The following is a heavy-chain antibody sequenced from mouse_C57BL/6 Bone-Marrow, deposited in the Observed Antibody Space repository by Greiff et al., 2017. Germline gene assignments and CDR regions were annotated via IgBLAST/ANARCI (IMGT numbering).Heavy chain of an antibody. CDR1: GFNIKDDY. CDR2: IDPEIGDT. CDR3: SSFDGNYFDF. D-gene: IGHD2-3*01. J-gene: IGHJ2*01. V-gene: IGHV14-4*01. Sequence: EVQLQQSGAELVRPGASVKLSCTASGFNIKDDYIHWVKQRPEQGLEWIGWIDPEIGDTEYASKFQGKATITSDTSSNTAYLQLSSLTCEDTAVYYCSSFDGNYFDFWGQGTPLTVAS.